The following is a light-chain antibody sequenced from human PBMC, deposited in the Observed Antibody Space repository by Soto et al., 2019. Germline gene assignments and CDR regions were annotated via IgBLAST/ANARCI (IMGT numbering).Light chain of an antibody. J-gene: IGLJ1*01. CDR2: DVS. V-gene: IGLV2-14*03. Sequence: QSALTQPASVSGSPGQSITISCTGTSSDVGGYNYVSWYQHHPGKAPKLLIYDVSNRPSGVSNRFSGSKSDNTAPLTISGLQPEDEADYYCSSYTTSNTRQIVFGTGTKLTVL. CDR1: SSDVGGYNY. CDR3: SSYTTSNTRQIV.